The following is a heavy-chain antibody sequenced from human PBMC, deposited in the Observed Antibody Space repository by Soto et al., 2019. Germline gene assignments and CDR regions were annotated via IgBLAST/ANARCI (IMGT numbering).Heavy chain of an antibody. CDR1: FTFSMYS. J-gene: IGHJ5*02. CDR2: ISSGSAYI. D-gene: IGHD1-26*01. Sequence: EVQVVESGGGLVKPGGSLRLSCTFTFSMYSMNWVRQAPGKGLEWVASISSGSAYIKYAESVKGRFTISRDNAKNSLHLQMNSLRAEDTAIYHCVRDQGGSYDSWFDPWGQGTLVTVSS. V-gene: IGHV3-21*06. CDR3: VRDQGGSYDSWFDP.